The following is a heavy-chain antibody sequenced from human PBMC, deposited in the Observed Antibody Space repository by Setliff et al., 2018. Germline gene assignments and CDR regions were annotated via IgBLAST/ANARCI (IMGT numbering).Heavy chain of an antibody. CDR2: INPSGGST. V-gene: IGHV1-46*01. CDR1: GYTFTSYY. Sequence: ASVKVSCKASGYTFTSYYMHWVRQAPGQGLEWMGIINPSGGSTSYAQKFQGRVTITRDTSTSRVYMGLSSLRSEDTAVYYCARGGGGPDSSGYFEYFQHWGQGTLVTVSS. J-gene: IGHJ1*01. D-gene: IGHD3-22*01. CDR3: ARGGGGPDSSGYFEYFQH.